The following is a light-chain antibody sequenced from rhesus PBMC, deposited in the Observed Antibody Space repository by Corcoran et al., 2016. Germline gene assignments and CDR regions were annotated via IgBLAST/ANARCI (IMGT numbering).Light chain of an antibody. CDR1: QGISSW. Sequence: DIQMTQSPSSLSASVGDTVTITCRASQGISSWLAWYQQKPGKAPKLLIYKASSLQSGFPSRFSGSGAWTDFTLTISSLQSEDFATYYCQQYSSRPYSFGQGTKVEIK. J-gene: IGKJ2*01. CDR2: KAS. V-gene: IGKV1-22*01. CDR3: QQYSSRPYS.